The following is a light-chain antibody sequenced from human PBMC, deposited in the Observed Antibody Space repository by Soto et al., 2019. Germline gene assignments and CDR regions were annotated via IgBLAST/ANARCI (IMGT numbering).Light chain of an antibody. CDR2: GAS. CDR3: QQYCSLSLT. CDR1: QSVSSSY. J-gene: IGKJ4*01. Sequence: ETVYTLCPSALSLSPRVRATLSRRTSQSVSSSYLAWYQQKPGQAPRLLIYGASSRATGIPDRFSGSGSGTDFTLTISRQLPEHFALYYCQQYCSLSLTFGEGTKVDIK. V-gene: IGKV3-20*01.